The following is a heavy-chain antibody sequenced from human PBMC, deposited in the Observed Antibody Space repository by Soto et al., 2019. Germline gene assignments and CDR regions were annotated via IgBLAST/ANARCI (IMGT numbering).Heavy chain of an antibody. CDR2: IYYSGST. J-gene: IGHJ6*02. D-gene: IGHD2-2*01. CDR3: VGVVPAATPYYYYCMDV. Sequence: PSETLSLTCTVSGGSISSYYWSWIRQPPGKGLEWIGYIYYSGSTNYNPSLKSRVTISVDTSKNQFSLKLSSVTAADTAVYYCVGVVPAATPYYYYCMDVWGQGTTVTVSS. CDR1: GGSISSYY. V-gene: IGHV4-59*01.